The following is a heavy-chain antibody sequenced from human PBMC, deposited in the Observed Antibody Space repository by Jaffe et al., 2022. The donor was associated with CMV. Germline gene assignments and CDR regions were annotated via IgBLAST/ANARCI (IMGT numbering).Heavy chain of an antibody. Sequence: QVQLQQWGAGLLKPSETLSLTCAVYGGSFSGYYWSWIRQPPGKGLEWIGEINHSGSTNYNPSLKSRVTISVDTSKNQFSLKLSSVTAADTAVYYCARGRYYGSGSPSTHQILLDVWGQGTTVTVSS. D-gene: IGHD3-10*01. CDR3: ARGRYYGSGSPSTHQILLDV. CDR2: INHSGST. CDR1: GGSFSGYY. V-gene: IGHV4-34*01. J-gene: IGHJ6*02.